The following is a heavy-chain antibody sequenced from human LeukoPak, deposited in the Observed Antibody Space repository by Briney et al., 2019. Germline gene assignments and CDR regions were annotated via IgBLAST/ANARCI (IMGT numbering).Heavy chain of an antibody. J-gene: IGHJ4*02. CDR3: ARVDWSSGGGGFDY. Sequence: ASVKVSCKASGFIFTNYGFCWVRQAPGQGLEWMGWINTNTGNPTYAQGFTGRFVFSLDTSVSTAYLQISSLKAEDTAVYYCARVDWSSGGGGFDYWGQGTLVTVSS. D-gene: IGHD6-19*01. CDR2: INTNTGNP. CDR1: GFIFTNYG. V-gene: IGHV7-4-1*02.